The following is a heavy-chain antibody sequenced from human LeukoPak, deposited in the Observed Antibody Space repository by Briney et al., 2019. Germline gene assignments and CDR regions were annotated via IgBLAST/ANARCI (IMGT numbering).Heavy chain of an antibody. Sequence: SETLSLTCTVSGGSISSYYWSWIRQPPGKGLEWIGYIHYSGSTNYNPSLKSRVTISVDTSKNQFSLKLRSVTAADTAVYYCANLIYDSRGYYFDYWGQGTLVTVSS. J-gene: IGHJ4*02. V-gene: IGHV4-59*08. CDR3: ANLIYDSRGYYFDY. D-gene: IGHD3-22*01. CDR1: GGSISSYY. CDR2: IHYSGST.